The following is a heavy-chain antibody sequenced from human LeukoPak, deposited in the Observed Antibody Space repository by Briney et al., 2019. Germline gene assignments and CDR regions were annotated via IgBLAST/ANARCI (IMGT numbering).Heavy chain of an antibody. Sequence: SETLSLTCTVSGGSISSYYWSWIRQPPGKGLEWIGYIYYSGSTNYNPSHKSRVTISVDTSKNQFSLKLSSVTAADTAVYYCARVRDGYNPYYFDYWGQGTLVTVSS. J-gene: IGHJ4*02. CDR3: ARVRDGYNPYYFDY. CDR1: GGSISSYY. CDR2: IYYSGST. V-gene: IGHV4-59*01. D-gene: IGHD5-24*01.